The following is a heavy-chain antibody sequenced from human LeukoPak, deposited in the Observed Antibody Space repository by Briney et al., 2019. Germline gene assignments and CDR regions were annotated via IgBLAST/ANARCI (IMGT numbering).Heavy chain of an antibody. CDR2: IYTSGST. Sequence: NPSETLSLTCTVSGGSISSYYWSWIRQPAGKRLEWIGRIYTSGSTNYNPSLKSRVTMSVDTSKNQFSLKLSSVTAADTAVYYCARLGQWLDVPDAFDIWGQGTMVTDSS. V-gene: IGHV4-4*07. J-gene: IGHJ3*02. CDR3: ARLGQWLDVPDAFDI. D-gene: IGHD6-19*01. CDR1: GGSISSYY.